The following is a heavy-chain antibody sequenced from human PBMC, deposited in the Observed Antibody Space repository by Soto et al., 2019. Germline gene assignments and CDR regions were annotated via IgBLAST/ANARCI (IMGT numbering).Heavy chain of an antibody. Sequence: SETLSLTCTVSGGSISSGGYYWSWIRQHPGKGLEWIGYIYYSGSTYYNPSLKSRVTISVDTSKNQFPLKLSSVTAADTAVYYCASGGYDFLLHSGMDVWGKGTTVTVDS. CDR3: ASGGYDFLLHSGMDV. CDR2: IYYSGST. CDR1: GGSISSGGYY. V-gene: IGHV4-31*03. D-gene: IGHD5-12*01. J-gene: IGHJ6*04.